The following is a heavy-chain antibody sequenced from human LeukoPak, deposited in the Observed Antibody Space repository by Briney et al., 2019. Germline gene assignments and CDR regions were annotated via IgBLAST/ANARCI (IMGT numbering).Heavy chain of an antibody. Sequence: SETLSLTCTVSGGSISSSSYYWGWIRQPPGKGLEWIGSIYYSGSTYYNPSLKSRVTISVDTSKNQFSLKLSSVTAADTAVYYCARDHPSEYSSSSSPYYFDYWGQGTLVTVSS. J-gene: IGHJ4*02. V-gene: IGHV4-39*07. CDR2: IYYSGST. CDR3: ARDHPSEYSSSSSPYYFDY. D-gene: IGHD6-6*01. CDR1: GGSISSSSYY.